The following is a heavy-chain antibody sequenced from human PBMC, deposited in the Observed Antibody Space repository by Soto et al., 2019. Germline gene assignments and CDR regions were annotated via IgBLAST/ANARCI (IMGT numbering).Heavy chain of an antibody. V-gene: IGHV4-31*03. J-gene: IGHJ4*02. CDR3: ARDPGRYFDY. Sequence: SPTLSLTCTVSGGSISSGGYYWSWIRQHPGKGLEWIGYIYYSGSTYYNPSLKSRVTISVDTSKNQFSLKLSSVTAADTAVYYCARDPGRYFDYWGQGTLVTVSS. CDR2: IYYSGST. CDR1: GGSISSGGYY.